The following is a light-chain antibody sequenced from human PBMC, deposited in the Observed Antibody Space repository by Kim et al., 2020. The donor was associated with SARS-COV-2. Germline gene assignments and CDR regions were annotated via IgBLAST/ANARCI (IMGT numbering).Light chain of an antibody. Sequence: EIVLTQSPGTLSLSPGERATLSCRASQSVSSSYLAWYQQKPGQAPRLLIYGAFSRATGIPDRFSGSGSGTDFTLTISRLEPEDFAVYYCRQYGSSPRFGQGTKLEI. CDR1: QSVSSSY. CDR3: RQYGSSPR. J-gene: IGKJ2*03. V-gene: IGKV3-20*01. CDR2: GAF.